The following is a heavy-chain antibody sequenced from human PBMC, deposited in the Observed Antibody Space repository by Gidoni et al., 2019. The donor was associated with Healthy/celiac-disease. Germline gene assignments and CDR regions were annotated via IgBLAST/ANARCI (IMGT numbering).Heavy chain of an antibody. D-gene: IGHD4-17*01. J-gene: IGHJ4*02. Sequence: QVQLQASGPGLVKPSPTLSLTCTVSGGSISSGGYYWSWIRQHPGKGLEWIGYIYDSGSTYYNPSIKSRVTISVDTSKNQFSLKLSSVTAADTAVYYCARDRSDYGGYFDYWGQGTLVTVSS. CDR2: IYDSGST. CDR3: ARDRSDYGGYFDY. V-gene: IGHV4-31*03. CDR1: GGSISSGGYY.